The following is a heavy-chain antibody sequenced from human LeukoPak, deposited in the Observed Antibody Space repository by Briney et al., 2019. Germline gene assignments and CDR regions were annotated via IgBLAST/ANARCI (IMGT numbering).Heavy chain of an antibody. J-gene: IGHJ6*02. CDR3: ASSVGGAIRFYYYYYGMDV. CDR1: GYTFTNYA. D-gene: IGHD1-26*01. CDR2: INAGNGNT. Sequence: GASVKVSCKASGYTFTNYAMHWVRQAPGQRLEWMGWINAGNGNTKYSQKFQGRVTITRDTSASTAYMELSSLRSEDTAVYYCASSVGGAIRFYYYYYGMDVWGQGTTVTVSS. V-gene: IGHV1-3*01.